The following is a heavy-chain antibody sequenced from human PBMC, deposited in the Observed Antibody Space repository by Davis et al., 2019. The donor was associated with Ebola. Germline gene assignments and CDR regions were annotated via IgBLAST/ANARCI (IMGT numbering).Heavy chain of an antibody. CDR3: ARGYCTNGVCYADVYGMDV. V-gene: IGHV1-2*02. CDR1: GYTFTNYG. J-gene: IGHJ6*04. Sequence: AASVKVSCKASGYTFTNYGITWVRQAPGQGLEWMGWINPHNGNTNYAQKLQGRVTMTRDTSISTAYMELSRLRSNDTAVYYCARGYCTNGVCYADVYGMDVWGKGTTVTVSS. CDR2: INPHNGNT. D-gene: IGHD2-8*01.